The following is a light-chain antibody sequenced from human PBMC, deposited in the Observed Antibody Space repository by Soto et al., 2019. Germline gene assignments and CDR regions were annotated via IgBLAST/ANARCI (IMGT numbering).Light chain of an antibody. CDR3: QKYSSVPV. CDR1: QGIRNY. CDR2: AAS. Sequence: DIQMTQSPTSLSASVGDRVTITCRASQGIRNYVAWYQQIPGTAPKLLIYAASTLQSGVPSRFSGSGSGTDFTLTINDLQPEDVATYSCQKYSSVPVFGPGTKVEIQ. V-gene: IGKV1-27*01. J-gene: IGKJ3*01.